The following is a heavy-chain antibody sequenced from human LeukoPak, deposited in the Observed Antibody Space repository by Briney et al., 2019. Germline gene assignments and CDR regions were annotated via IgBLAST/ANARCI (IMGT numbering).Heavy chain of an antibody. J-gene: IGHJ2*01. Sequence: SETLSLTCTVSGGSIDYYSWSWIRQPPGKGLEWIGYISSSGDTHLNPSLKSRVTISVDTSKKQFSLNLSSVTAADTAMYYCARHHRRGSTTLVFTGWYFDLWGRGTLVTVSS. V-gene: IGHV4-59*08. CDR2: ISSSGDT. D-gene: IGHD2/OR15-2a*01. CDR1: GGSIDYYS. CDR3: ARHHRRGSTTLVFTGWYFDL.